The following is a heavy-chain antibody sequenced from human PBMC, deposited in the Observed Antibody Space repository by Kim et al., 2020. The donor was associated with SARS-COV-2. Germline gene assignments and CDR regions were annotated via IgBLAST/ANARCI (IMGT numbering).Heavy chain of an antibody. CDR1: GGTFSSYA. D-gene: IGHD5-12*01. J-gene: IGHJ3*02. CDR3: ARAPAYSGYDHAFDI. V-gene: IGHV1-69*13. Sequence: SVKVSCKASGGTFSSYAISWVRQAPGQGLEWMGGIIPIFGTANYAQKFQGRVTITADASTSTAYMELSSLRSEDTAVYYCARAPAYSGYDHAFDIWGQGTMVTVSS. CDR2: IIPIFGTA.